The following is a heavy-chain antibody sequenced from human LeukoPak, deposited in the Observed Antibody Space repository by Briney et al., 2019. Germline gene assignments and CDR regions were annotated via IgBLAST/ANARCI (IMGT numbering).Heavy chain of an antibody. CDR1: GFTFSSYT. CDR3: ARDKYYYDSSGYYFYYYYMDV. CDR2: ISSSSSTI. Sequence: PGGSLRLSCAASGFTFSSYTMNWVRQAPGKGLEWVSYISSSSSTIYYADSVKGRFTISRDNAKNSLFLQMNSLRAEDTAVYYCARDKYYYDSSGYYFYYYYMDVWGKGTTVTVSS. V-gene: IGHV3-48*01. D-gene: IGHD3-22*01. J-gene: IGHJ6*03.